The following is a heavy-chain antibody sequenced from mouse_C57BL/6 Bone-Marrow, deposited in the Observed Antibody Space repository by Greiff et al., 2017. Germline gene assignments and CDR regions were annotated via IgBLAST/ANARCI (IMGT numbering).Heavy chain of an antibody. CDR1: GYTFTSYW. D-gene: IGHD2-4*01. Sequence: QVQLQQPGAELVKPGASVKLSCKASGYTFTSYWMHWVKQRPGQGLEWIGMIHPNSGSTNYNEKFKSKATMTVDKSSSTAYMQLSRLTSEDSAVYYCARGVYDYDGGGYFDVWGTGTTVTVSS. J-gene: IGHJ1*03. CDR2: IHPNSGST. V-gene: IGHV1-64*01. CDR3: ARGVYDYDGGGYFDV.